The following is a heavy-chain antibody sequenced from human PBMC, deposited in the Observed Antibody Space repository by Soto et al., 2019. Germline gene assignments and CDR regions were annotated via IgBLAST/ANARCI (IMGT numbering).Heavy chain of an antibody. CDR2: IIPIFGTA. V-gene: IGHV1-69*13. D-gene: IGHD5-12*01. CDR3: ASRKRGGGYGGYDLLPPYYYYYYGMDV. Sequence: SVKVSCKASGGTFSSYAISWVRQAPGQGLEWMGGIIPIFGTANYAQKFQGRVTITADESTSTAYMELSSLRSEDTAVYYCASRKRGGGYGGYDLLPPYYYYYYGMDVWGQGTTVTVSS. J-gene: IGHJ6*02. CDR1: GGTFSSYA.